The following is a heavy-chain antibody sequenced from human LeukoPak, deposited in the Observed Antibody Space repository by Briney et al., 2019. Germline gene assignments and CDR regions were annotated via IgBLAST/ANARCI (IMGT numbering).Heavy chain of an antibody. CDR3: AKLVGAPRGYYYGMDV. Sequence: GGSLRLSCAASGFTFSSYAMHWVRQAPGKGLEYVSAISSNGGSTYYANSVKGRFTISRDNSKNTLYLQMNSLRAEDTAVYYCAKLVGAPRGYYYGMDVWGQGTTVTVSS. J-gene: IGHJ6*02. V-gene: IGHV3-64*01. D-gene: IGHD1-26*01. CDR1: GFTFSSYA. CDR2: ISSNGGST.